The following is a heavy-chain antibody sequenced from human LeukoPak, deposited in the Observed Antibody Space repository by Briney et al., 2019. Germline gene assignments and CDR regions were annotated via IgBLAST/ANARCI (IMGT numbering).Heavy chain of an antibody. Sequence: QSGGSLRLSCAASGFTFSAYGMSWVRQSPGQGLEWVSGISANGSITFYARSVRGRFTISRDNPQNTVYLQMNSLRAEDSALYYCTRFGDYSEYWGQGTLVTVSS. CDR3: TRFGDYSEY. V-gene: IGHV3-23*01. CDR2: ISANGSIT. CDR1: GFTFSAYG. J-gene: IGHJ4*02. D-gene: IGHD3-10*01.